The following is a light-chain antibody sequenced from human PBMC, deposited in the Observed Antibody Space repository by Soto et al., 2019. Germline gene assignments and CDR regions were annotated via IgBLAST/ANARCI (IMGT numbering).Light chain of an antibody. Sequence: EIQMTQSPSSVAASVGDTVILTCRASLTITSWVAWYQQVPGKAPKLLIYDASILQTGVPSRFSGSGSGTDFTLTINSLQPEEFATYYCQQAKSFPVTFGQGTRLAIK. CDR1: LTITSW. V-gene: IGKV1-12*01. CDR3: QQAKSFPVT. J-gene: IGKJ5*01. CDR2: DAS.